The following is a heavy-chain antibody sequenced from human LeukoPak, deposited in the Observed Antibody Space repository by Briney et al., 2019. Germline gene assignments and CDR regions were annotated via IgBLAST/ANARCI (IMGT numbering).Heavy chain of an antibody. CDR1: GFTFSSYS. V-gene: IGHV3-21*01. CDR3: VRVRGGSGRSYAANAFDI. Sequence: GSLRLSCAASGFTFSSYSMNWVRQPPGEGLEWVSSISSSSSYIYYADSVKGRFTISRDNAKNSLYLQMNSLRAEDTAVYYCVRVRGGSGRSYAANAFDIWGQGTMVTVSS. D-gene: IGHD1-26*01. J-gene: IGHJ3*02. CDR2: ISSSSSYI.